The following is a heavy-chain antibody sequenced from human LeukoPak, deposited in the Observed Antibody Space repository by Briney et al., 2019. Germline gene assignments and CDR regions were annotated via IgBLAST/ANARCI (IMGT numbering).Heavy chain of an antibody. CDR3: ARDESYCSSTSCDYYYMDV. Sequence: GGSLRLSCAASGFTFRSYWMAWVRQAPGKGLEGVANIKPDGSERYYVDSVKGRFTVSRDNAQNSLYLQMNSLRADDTAVYYCARDESYCSSTSCDYYYMDVWGKGTTVTVAS. CDR1: GFTFRSYW. V-gene: IGHV3-7*01. CDR2: IKPDGSER. J-gene: IGHJ6*03. D-gene: IGHD2-2*01.